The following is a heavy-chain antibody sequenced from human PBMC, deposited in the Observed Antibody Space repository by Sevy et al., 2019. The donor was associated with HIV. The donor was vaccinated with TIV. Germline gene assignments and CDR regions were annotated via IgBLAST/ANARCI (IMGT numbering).Heavy chain of an antibody. V-gene: IGHV3-21*01. Sequence: GGSLRLSCAASGFTFSSYSMNWVRQAPGKGLEWISSISSSSSYIYYEDSVKGRFTISRDNAKNSLYLQMNSLRAEDTAVYYCARSVTDYYYYYMDVWGKGTTVTVSS. CDR2: ISSSSSYI. J-gene: IGHJ6*03. CDR3: ARSVTDYYYYYMDV. CDR1: GFTFSSYS. D-gene: IGHD4-17*01.